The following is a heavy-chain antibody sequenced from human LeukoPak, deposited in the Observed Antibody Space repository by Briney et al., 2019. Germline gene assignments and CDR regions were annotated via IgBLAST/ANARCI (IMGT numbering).Heavy chain of an antibody. J-gene: IGHJ5*02. CDR1: GGSIGSY. D-gene: IGHD6-19*01. Sequence: SETLSLTCTVSGGSIGSYWGWIRRPPGKGLEWIGSIYYSGSTYYNPSLQSRVTISVDTSKNQFSLNLRSVTAADTAVYYWASRWTSGNTGRWFEPWGQVTLVTVAS. CDR3: ASRWTSGNTGRWFEP. CDR2: IYYSGST. V-gene: IGHV4-39*01.